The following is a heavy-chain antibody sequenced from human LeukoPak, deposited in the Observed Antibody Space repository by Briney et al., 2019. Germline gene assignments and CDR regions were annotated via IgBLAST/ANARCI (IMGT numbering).Heavy chain of an antibody. CDR2: INPNSGGT. CDR1: GYTFTGYY. V-gene: IGHV1-2*02. D-gene: IGHD2-2*01. CDR3: ARVRRSSTSCYSS. J-gene: IGHJ5*02. Sequence: ASVKVSCKASGYTFTGYYMHWVRRAPGQGLEWMGWINPNSGGTNYAQKFQGRVTMTRDTSISTAYMELSRLRSDDTAVYYCARVRRSSTSCYSSWGQGTLVTVSS.